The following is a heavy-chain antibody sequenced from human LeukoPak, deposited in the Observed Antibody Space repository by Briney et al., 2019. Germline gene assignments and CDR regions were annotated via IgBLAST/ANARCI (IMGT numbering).Heavy chain of an antibody. D-gene: IGHD2-21*01. CDR1: GGSFNGVY. CDR3: AKETVVVPADDCVVP. CDR2: IHYSGRT. J-gene: IGHJ5*02. V-gene: IGHV4-59*01. Sequence: SETLSLTCNVSGGSFNGVYWSWIRQTPGKGLEWIGCIHYSGRTSYNPPLKSRVTISVDTAKNQFSLTLATITSADTAVYYGAKETVVVPADDCVVPSGQGTLVTVSS.